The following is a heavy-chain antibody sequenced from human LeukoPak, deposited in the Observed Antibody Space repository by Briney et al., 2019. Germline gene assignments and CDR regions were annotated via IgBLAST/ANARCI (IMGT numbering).Heavy chain of an antibody. J-gene: IGHJ4*02. CDR1: GFTFSSYA. V-gene: IGHV3-30-3*01. CDR2: ISYDGSNK. CDR3: ARDGGDRTLRD. D-gene: IGHD3-16*01. Sequence: GGSLRLSCAASGFTFSSYAMHWVRQAPGKGLEWVAVISYDGSNKYYADSVKGRFTISRDNSKNTLYLQMNSLRAEDTAVYYCARDGGDRTLRDWGQGTLVTVSS.